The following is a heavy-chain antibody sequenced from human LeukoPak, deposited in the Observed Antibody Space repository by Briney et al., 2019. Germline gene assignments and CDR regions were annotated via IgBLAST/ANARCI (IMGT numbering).Heavy chain of an antibody. V-gene: IGHV3-11*04. J-gene: IGHJ4*02. CDR3: ARGFYNYDY. CDR1: GFTVSSNY. D-gene: IGHD5-24*01. Sequence: PGGSLRLSCAASGFTVSSNYMTWIRQAPGKGLEWISYISHSDATIYYADSVKGRFTISRDNAKNSLYLQMNSLRAEDTAVYFCARGFYNYDYWGQGALVTVSS. CDR2: ISHSDATI.